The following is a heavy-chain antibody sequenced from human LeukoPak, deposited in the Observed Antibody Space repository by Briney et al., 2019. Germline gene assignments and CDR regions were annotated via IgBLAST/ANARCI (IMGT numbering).Heavy chain of an antibody. CDR3: SRVAPPLDDYIRGSFPYYFDY. V-gene: IGHV3-23*01. CDR2: ISDDGYST. D-gene: IGHD3-16*01. J-gene: IGHJ4*02. CDR1: RFIFDNYG. Sequence: GGSLRLSCAASRFIFDNYGMTWVRQAPGKGLEWVSGISDDGYSTYYADSVRGRFTISRDNSKNTLYLHMSSLSVEDTAVFYFSRVAPPLDDYIRGSFPYYFDYWGQGTPVTVSS.